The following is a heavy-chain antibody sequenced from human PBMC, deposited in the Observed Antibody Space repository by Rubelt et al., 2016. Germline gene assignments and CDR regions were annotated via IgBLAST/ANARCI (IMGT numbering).Heavy chain of an antibody. CDR3: ARGKEGLGVTMMDY. CDR2: INHSGST. V-gene: IGHV4-34*01. D-gene: IGHD3-22*01. CDR1: GGSFSGYY. J-gene: IGHJ4*02. Sequence: QVQLQQWGAGLLKPSETLSLTCAVYGGSFSGYYWSWIRQPPGKGLEWIGEINHSGSTNYNPSLKSRFTRSVDTSKNQFSRKLSSVTAADTAVYYCARGKEGLGVTMMDYWGQGTLVTVSS.